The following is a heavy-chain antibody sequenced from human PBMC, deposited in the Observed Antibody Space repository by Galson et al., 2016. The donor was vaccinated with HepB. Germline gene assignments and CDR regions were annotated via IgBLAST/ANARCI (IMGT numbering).Heavy chain of an antibody. V-gene: IGHV3-33*01. J-gene: IGHJ4*02. CDR2: IWYAGSNK. D-gene: IGHD1-1*01. CDR1: GFTFSSYA. Sequence: SLRLSCAASGFTFSSYAMHWVRQAPGKGLEWVALIWYAGSNKYYADSAKGRFTISRDDSKNTLYLQMNSLRAEDTAVYYCARDGNPGGYFDYWGQGTLVTVSS. CDR3: ARDGNPGGYFDY.